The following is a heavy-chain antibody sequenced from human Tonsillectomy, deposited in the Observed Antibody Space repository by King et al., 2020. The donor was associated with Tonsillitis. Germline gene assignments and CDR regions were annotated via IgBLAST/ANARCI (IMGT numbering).Heavy chain of an antibody. V-gene: IGHV4-4*07. J-gene: IGHJ3*02. D-gene: IGHD4-17*01. CDR3: ARDRVTTSEDAFDI. CDR2: IYTSGST. CDR1: GGSISSYY. Sequence: QLQESGPGLVKPSETLSLTCTVSGGSISSYYWSWIRQPAGKGLDGIGRIYTSGSTNYNPSLKSRVTMSVDTSKNQFSLKLSSVTAADTAVYYCARDRVTTSEDAFDIWGQGTMVTVSS.